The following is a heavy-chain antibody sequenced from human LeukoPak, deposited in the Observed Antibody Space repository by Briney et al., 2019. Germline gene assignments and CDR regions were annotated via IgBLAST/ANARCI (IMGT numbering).Heavy chain of an antibody. CDR1: GGSISSYY. Sequence: PSETLSLTCTVSGGSISSYYWSWIRQPPGKGLEWIGYIYYSGSTNYNPSLKSRVTISVDTSKNQFSLKLSSVTAADTAVYYCARGVSLATMLNYFDYWGQGTLVTVSS. CDR2: IYYSGST. J-gene: IGHJ4*02. V-gene: IGHV4-59*01. CDR3: ARGVSLATMLNYFDY. D-gene: IGHD5-24*01.